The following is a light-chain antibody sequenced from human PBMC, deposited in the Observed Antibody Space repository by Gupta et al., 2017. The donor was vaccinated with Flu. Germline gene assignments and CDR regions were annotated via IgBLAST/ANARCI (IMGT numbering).Light chain of an antibody. CDR1: QSVSSNY. J-gene: IGKJ1*01. CDR3: QQYGSSPTT. V-gene: IGKV3-20*01. Sequence: VLTQSPGTLSLSPGERATLSCRASQSVSSNYLAWYQQKPGQAPRLLIYGASSRATGIPDRFSGSGSGTDFTLTISRLEPEDFAVYYCQQYGSSPTTFGQGTKVEIK. CDR2: GAS.